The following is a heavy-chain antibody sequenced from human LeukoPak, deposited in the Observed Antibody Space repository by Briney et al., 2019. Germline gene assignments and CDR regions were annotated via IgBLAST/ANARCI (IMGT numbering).Heavy chain of an antibody. D-gene: IGHD5-24*01. J-gene: IGHJ6*03. CDR1: GFTFSSYW. CDR3: ARREYYMDV. CDR2: INRDGSST. Sequence: GRSLRLSWAVSGFTFSSYWMHWVRQAPGKGLGWVSRINRDGSSTSYADSVKGRFTISRDNAKSTLYLQMNSLRAEDTAVYYCARREYYMDVWGKGTTVTVSS. V-gene: IGHV3-74*01.